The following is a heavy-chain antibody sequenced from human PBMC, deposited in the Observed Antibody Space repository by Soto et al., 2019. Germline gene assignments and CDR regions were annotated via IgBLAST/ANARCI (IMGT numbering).Heavy chain of an antibody. Sequence: XETLSLTCAVDGWSFSGYYWSWIRQPPGKGLEWIGEINHSGSTNYNPSLKSRVTISVDTSKNQFSLKLSSVTAADTAVYYCARVGRYYGMDAWGQGTTVTVSS. CDR2: INHSGST. J-gene: IGHJ6*02. V-gene: IGHV4-34*01. CDR3: ARVGRYYGMDA. CDR1: GWSFSGYY.